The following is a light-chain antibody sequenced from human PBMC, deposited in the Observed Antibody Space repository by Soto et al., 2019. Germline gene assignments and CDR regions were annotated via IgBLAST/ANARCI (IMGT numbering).Light chain of an antibody. CDR3: CSYAGSSTHYV. CDR1: SSDFGSYNL. J-gene: IGLJ1*01. CDR2: EVS. V-gene: IGLV2-23*02. Sequence: QSVLTQPASVSGSPGQSITISCTGTSSDFGSYNLVSWYQQHPGKAPKLMIYEVSKRPSGVSNRFSGSKSGNTASLTISGLQAEDEADYYCCSYAGSSTHYVFGTGTKVT.